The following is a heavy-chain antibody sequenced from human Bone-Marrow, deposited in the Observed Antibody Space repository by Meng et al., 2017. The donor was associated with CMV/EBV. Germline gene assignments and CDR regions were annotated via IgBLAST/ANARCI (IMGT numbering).Heavy chain of an antibody. J-gene: IGHJ4*02. Sequence: FNFSSYSMNWVSQATGKGLEWVSSISSSSSYIYYADSVKGRFTISRDNAKNSLYLQMNSLRAEDTAVYYCARDSITMVRGVIIRTRDYWGQGTLVTVSS. CDR2: ISSSSSYI. CDR3: ARDSITMVRGVIIRTRDY. V-gene: IGHV3-21*01. CDR1: FNFSSYS. D-gene: IGHD3-10*01.